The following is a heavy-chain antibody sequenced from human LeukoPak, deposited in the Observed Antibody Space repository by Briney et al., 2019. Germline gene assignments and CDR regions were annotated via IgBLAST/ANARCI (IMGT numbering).Heavy chain of an antibody. D-gene: IGHD6-19*01. Sequence: GGSLRLCCAASGFTVSSNYMSWVRQAPGKGLEWVSVIYSGGSTYYADSVKGRFTISRDNSKNTLYLQMNSLRAEDTAVYYCARDSSGSYWGQGTLVTVSS. CDR3: ARDSSGSY. V-gene: IGHV3-53*01. J-gene: IGHJ4*02. CDR2: IYSGGST. CDR1: GFTVSSNY.